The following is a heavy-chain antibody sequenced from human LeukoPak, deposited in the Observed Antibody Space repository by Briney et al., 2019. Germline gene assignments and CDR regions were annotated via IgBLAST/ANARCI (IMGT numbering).Heavy chain of an antibody. J-gene: IGHJ6*03. Sequence: ASVKVSCKASGYTFTGYYMHWVRQAPGQGLEWMGWINPNRGGTNYAQKFQGRVTMTRDTSISTAYMELSRLRSDDTAVYYCARRTASGSFKEDYMDVWGKGTTVTISS. D-gene: IGHD1-26*01. CDR2: INPNRGGT. CDR3: ARRTASGSFKEDYMDV. V-gene: IGHV1-2*02. CDR1: GYTFTGYY.